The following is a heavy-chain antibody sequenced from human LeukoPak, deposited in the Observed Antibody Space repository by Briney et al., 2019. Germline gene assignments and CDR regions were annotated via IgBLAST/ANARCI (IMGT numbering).Heavy chain of an antibody. J-gene: IGHJ4*02. Sequence: GGSLRLSCAASGFTFSSYGMHWVRQAPGKGLEWVAFIRYDGSNKYYADSVKGRFTISRDNSKNTLYLQMNSLRAEDTAVYYCAKVPAAATGGFDYWGQGTLVTVSS. CDR1: GFTFSSYG. V-gene: IGHV3-30*02. CDR2: IRYDGSNK. D-gene: IGHD2-2*01. CDR3: AKVPAAATGGFDY.